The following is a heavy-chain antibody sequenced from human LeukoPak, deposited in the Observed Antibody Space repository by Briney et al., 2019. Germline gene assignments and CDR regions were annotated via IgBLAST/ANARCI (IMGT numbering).Heavy chain of an antibody. CDR3: TRGSIAYYYMDV. Sequence: PSETLSLTCAVYGGSFSSYYWSWIRQPPGKGLEWIGYIYYSGSTNYNPSLKSRVTISVDTSKNQFSLKLSSVTAADTAVYYCTRGSIAYYYMDVWGKGTTVTISS. CDR1: GGSFSSYY. J-gene: IGHJ6*03. V-gene: IGHV4-59*01. D-gene: IGHD3-22*01. CDR2: IYYSGST.